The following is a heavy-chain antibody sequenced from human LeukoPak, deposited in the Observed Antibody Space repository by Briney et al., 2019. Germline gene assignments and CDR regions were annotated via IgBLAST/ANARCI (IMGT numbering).Heavy chain of an antibody. D-gene: IGHD3-10*01. Sequence: GGSLRLSCAASGFTFTNYAMSWVRQAPVKGLEWVSGISGSGGSTYHADSVKGRVTISRDNSKDTLYLHMESLRAEDTAVYYCAKARGFQALFDAFDIWGQGTMVTVSS. CDR1: GFTFTNYA. V-gene: IGHV3-23*01. CDR2: ISGSGGST. CDR3: AKARGFQALFDAFDI. J-gene: IGHJ3*02.